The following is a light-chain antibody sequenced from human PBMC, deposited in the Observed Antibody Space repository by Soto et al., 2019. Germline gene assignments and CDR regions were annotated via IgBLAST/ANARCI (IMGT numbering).Light chain of an antibody. CDR3: QQYDSLPLT. J-gene: IGKJ4*01. CDR1: EHINNY. V-gene: IGKV1-33*01. Sequence: DIQMTQSPPSLSASVGDRVTITCQASEHINNYLNWYQQIPGKAPKLPIYDASNLAAGAPSRFSGSGSGTAFTFAISGLQPDDVATYYCQQYDSLPLTFGGGTRWISN. CDR2: DAS.